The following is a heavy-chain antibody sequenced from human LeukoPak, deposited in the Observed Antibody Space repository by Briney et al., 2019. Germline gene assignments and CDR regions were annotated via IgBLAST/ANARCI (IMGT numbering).Heavy chain of an antibody. V-gene: IGHV1-8*03. CDR3: ARSRLTIFGVVKNWFDP. J-gene: IGHJ5*02. D-gene: IGHD3-3*01. CDR2: MNPNSVNA. Sequence: ASVKVSCKAAGYTFTIYYINWGRQATGQGLELMGWMNPNSVNASYAQKFQGRVTITSNTSIITAYMELSRLRSEDTAVYSRARSRLTIFGVVKNWFDPWGQGTLVTVSS. CDR1: GYTFTIYY.